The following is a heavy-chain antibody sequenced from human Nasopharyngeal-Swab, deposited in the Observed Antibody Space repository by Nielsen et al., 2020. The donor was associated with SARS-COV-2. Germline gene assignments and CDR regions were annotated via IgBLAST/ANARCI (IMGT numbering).Heavy chain of an antibody. CDR1: GGSFSDHY. D-gene: IGHD4-11*01. J-gene: IGHJ6*03. CDR2: INHSGST. V-gene: IGHV4-34*01. Sequence: SETLSPTCGVYGGSFSDHYWSWIRQPPGKGLEWIGEINHSGSTNYNPSLKSRVTMSVDTSKNQFSLNLSSVTAADTAVYYCARDRADYHISYYYYYMDVWGKGTTVAVSS. CDR3: ARDRADYHISYYYYYMDV.